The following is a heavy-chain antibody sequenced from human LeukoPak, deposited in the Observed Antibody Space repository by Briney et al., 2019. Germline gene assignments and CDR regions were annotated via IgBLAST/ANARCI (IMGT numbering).Heavy chain of an antibody. J-gene: IGHJ3*02. CDR3: ARLTARAFDI. CDR2: IYYSGST. Sequence: SETLSLTCTVSGGSISSSSYYWGWLRQPPGKGLEWIGSIYYSGSTYYNPSLKSRVTISVDTSKNQFSLKLSSVTAADTAVYYCARLTARAFDIWGQGTMVTVSS. V-gene: IGHV4-39*01. CDR1: GGSISSSSYY. D-gene: IGHD1-14*01.